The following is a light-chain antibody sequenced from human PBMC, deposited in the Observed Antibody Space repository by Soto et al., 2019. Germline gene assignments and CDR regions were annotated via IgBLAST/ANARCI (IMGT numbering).Light chain of an antibody. Sequence: DIVLTQSPATLSLSPGESATLSCRASQSVSRYLAWYQQKPGQAPRLLIYDASNRATGIPARFSGSGSGTDFTLTISSLEPEDFAVYYCQQHTNWPSLYTFGQGTKLEIK. V-gene: IGKV3-11*01. CDR3: QQHTNWPSLYT. CDR2: DAS. J-gene: IGKJ2*01. CDR1: QSVSRY.